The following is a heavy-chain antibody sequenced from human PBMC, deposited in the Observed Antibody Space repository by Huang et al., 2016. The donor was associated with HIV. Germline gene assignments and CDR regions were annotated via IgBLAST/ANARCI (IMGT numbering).Heavy chain of an antibody. CDR3: ARAGGFEI. J-gene: IGHJ3*02. D-gene: IGHD2-15*01. CDR1: GFKFSNYW. CDR2: IKIDGRTT. Sequence: EEHLVESGGGLVQPGGSLRLSCEASGFKFSNYWMQWGRQDPGKGLMWVSRIKIDGRTTDYADSVKGRFTISRDNAKNTLYLQMSSLTAEDTAIYYCARAGGFEIWGQGTVVTVSS. V-gene: IGHV3-74*01.